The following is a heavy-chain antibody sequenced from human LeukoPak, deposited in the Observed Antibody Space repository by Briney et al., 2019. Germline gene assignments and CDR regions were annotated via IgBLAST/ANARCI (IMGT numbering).Heavy chain of an antibody. CDR1: GGSISSGSYY. D-gene: IGHD5-18*01. CDR3: ARAPQLWLDY. Sequence: SQTLSLTCTVSGGSISSGSYYWSWIRQPAGKGLEWIGRIYTSGSTNYNPSLKSRVTISVDTSKNQFSLKLSSVTAADTAVYYCARAPQLWLDYWGQGTLVTVSS. CDR2: IYTSGST. J-gene: IGHJ4*02. V-gene: IGHV4-61*02.